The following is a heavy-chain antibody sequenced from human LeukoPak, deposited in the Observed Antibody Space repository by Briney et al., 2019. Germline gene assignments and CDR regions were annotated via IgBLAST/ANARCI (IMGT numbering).Heavy chain of an antibody. Sequence: SETLSLTCTVSGGSISSYYWNWIRQPAGKGLEWIGRIYSSGSTNYNPSLKSRVTVSVDTSKNQFSLKLSSVTAADTAVYYCARDPSSFGRRFDPWGQGTLVAVSS. CDR3: ARDPSSFGRRFDP. CDR1: GGSISSYY. D-gene: IGHD3-10*01. J-gene: IGHJ5*02. V-gene: IGHV4-4*07. CDR2: IYSSGST.